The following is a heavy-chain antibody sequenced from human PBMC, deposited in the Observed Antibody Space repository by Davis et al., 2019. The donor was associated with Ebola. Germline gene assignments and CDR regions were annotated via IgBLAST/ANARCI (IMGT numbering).Heavy chain of an antibody. Sequence: GESLKISCAASGFTFSSYAMHWVRQAPGKGLEWVAVISYDGSNKYYADSVKGRFTISRDNSNNTLYLQMNSLRTEDTAVYYCAPGCSGGNYYDGPKKFDYWGQGALVTVSS. J-gene: IGHJ4*02. V-gene: IGHV3-30-3*01. CDR3: APGCSGGNYYDGPKKFDY. D-gene: IGHD2-15*01. CDR2: ISYDGSNK. CDR1: GFTFSSYA.